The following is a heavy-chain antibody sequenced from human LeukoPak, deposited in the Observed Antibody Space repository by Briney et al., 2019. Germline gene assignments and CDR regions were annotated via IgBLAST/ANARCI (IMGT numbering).Heavy chain of an antibody. CDR2: MDYTGTT. Sequence: SETLSLTCTVSGGSISSDYWTWIRQSPGKGLEWIGYMDYTGTTKYNPALKSRISISVDTSKSQFSLKLSSVTAADTAVYYCARAYSGSYFYYYYYMDVWGKGTTVTISS. CDR3: ARAYSGSYFYYYYYMDV. CDR1: GGSISSDY. J-gene: IGHJ6*03. V-gene: IGHV4-59*01. D-gene: IGHD1-26*01.